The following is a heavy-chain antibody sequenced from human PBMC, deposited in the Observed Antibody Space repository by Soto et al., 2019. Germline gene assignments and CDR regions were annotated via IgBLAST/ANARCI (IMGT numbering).Heavy chain of an antibody. V-gene: IGHV6-1*01. CDR1: GDSVSSNSAA. J-gene: IGHJ4*02. Sequence: SQTLSLTCAISGDSVSSNSAAWNWIRQSPSRGLEWLGRTYYRSKWYNDYAVSVKSRITINPDTSKNQFSLQLNSVTPEDTAVYYCARDKYCSSTSCYVGYFDYWGQGTLVTVSS. CDR2: TYYRSKWYN. D-gene: IGHD2-2*01. CDR3: ARDKYCSSTSCYVGYFDY.